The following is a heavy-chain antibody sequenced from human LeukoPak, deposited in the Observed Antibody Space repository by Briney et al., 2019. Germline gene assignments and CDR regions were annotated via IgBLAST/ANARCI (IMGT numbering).Heavy chain of an antibody. V-gene: IGHV3-23*01. Sequence: GGSLRLSCAASGFTFSSYAMSWVRQAPGKGLEWVSAISGSGGDTYYADSVKGRFTISRDNSKNTLYLQMNSLRAEDTAVYYCAKDFLPGIAVAGSFDYWGRGTLVTVSS. CDR2: ISGSGGDT. CDR1: GFTFSSYA. CDR3: AKDFLPGIAVAGSFDY. J-gene: IGHJ4*02. D-gene: IGHD6-19*01.